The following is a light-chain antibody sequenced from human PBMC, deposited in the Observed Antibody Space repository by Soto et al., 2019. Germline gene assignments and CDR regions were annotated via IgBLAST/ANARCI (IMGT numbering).Light chain of an antibody. Sequence: SYELTQPPSVSVSPGQTASSTCSGDKLGNEYVFWYQQRPGQSPVLVIYQHSMRPSGISARFSGSTSGNTATLTISGTQTADEADYYCQAWDSSIAVFGGGTKLTVL. CDR3: QAWDSSIAV. CDR1: KLGNEY. CDR2: QHS. J-gene: IGLJ3*02. V-gene: IGLV3-1*01.